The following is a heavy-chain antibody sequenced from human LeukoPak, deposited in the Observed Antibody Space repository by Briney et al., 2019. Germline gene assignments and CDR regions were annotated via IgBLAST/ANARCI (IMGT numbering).Heavy chain of an antibody. CDR2: ITDSGSTI. J-gene: IGHJ6*02. Sequence: GGSLRLSCAASGFRFSDYNMNWVRQAPGKGLEWVSYITDSGSTIHYADSVKGRFTISRDNAKNSLYRQMNSLRAKDTAVYYCARSIGLTGGGVDVWGQGTTVTVSS. CDR1: GFRFSDYN. D-gene: IGHD3-9*01. CDR3: ARSIGLTGGGVDV. V-gene: IGHV3-11*01.